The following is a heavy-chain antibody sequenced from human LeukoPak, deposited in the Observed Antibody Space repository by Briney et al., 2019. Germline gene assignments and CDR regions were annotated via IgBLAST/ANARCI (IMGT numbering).Heavy chain of an antibody. J-gene: IGHJ5*02. Sequence: KASETLSLTCTVSGGSISSYYWSWIRQPPGKGLEWIACISYSGSTKYNPSLRSRVTISVDTSKNQFSLKLSSVTAADTAVYYCAREPGFDSSGYLNWFDPWGQGTLVTVSS. D-gene: IGHD3-22*01. CDR1: GGSISSYY. V-gene: IGHV4-59*01. CDR2: ISYSGST. CDR3: AREPGFDSSGYLNWFDP.